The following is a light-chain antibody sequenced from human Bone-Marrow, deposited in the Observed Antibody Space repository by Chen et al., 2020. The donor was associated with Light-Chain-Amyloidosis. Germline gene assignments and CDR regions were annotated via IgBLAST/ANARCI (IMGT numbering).Light chain of an antibody. Sequence: SALTQPASVPGSPGHSITLSCTGTSSDVGSYNLVSWYQQHPGKAPKLMIYEGSKRPSGVSNRFSGSKSGNTASLTISGLQAEDEADYYCCSYAGSSTWVFGGGTKLTVL. CDR3: CSYAGSSTWV. CDR1: SSDVGSYNL. J-gene: IGLJ3*02. V-gene: IGLV2-23*01. CDR2: EGS.